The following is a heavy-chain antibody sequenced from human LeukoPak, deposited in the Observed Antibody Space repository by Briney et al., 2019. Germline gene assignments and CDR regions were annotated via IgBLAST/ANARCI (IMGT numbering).Heavy chain of an antibody. CDR1: GGSFSGYY. CDR2: INHSGST. CDR3: ARGGLRWLQLRYFDY. J-gene: IGHJ4*02. V-gene: IGHV4-34*01. Sequence: PSETLSLTCAVYGGSFSGYYWSWIRQPPGKGLEWIGEINHSGSTNYNPSLKSRVTISVDTSKNQFSLKLSSVTAADTAVYYCARGGLRWLQLRYFDYWGQGTLVTVSS. D-gene: IGHD5-24*01.